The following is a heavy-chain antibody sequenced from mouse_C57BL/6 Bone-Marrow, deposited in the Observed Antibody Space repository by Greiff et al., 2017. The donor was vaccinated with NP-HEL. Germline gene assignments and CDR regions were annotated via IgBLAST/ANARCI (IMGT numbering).Heavy chain of an antibody. J-gene: IGHJ3*01. D-gene: IGHD2-12*01. CDR2: IYPYNGVS. V-gene: IGHV1-31*01. CDR1: GYAFTGYY. Sequence: VQLKQSGPELVKPGASVKISCKASGYAFTGYYMNWVKQSHGNILDWIGYIYPYNGVSSYNQKFKGKATLTVDKSSSTAYMELRSLTSEDSAFYDCARVKYSDDGFAYWGQGTLITVSA. CDR3: ARVKYSDDGFAY.